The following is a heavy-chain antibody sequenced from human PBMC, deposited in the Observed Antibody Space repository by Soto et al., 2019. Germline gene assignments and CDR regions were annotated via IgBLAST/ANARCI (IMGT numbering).Heavy chain of an antibody. J-gene: IGHJ5*02. D-gene: IGHD3-16*01. V-gene: IGHV3-74*01. CDR1: GFTFTNYW. CDR2: IDSDGSST. CDR3: TSSIPGYSYADT. Sequence: EVQLVESGGGLVQPGGSLRLSCAASGFTFTNYWMHWVRQAPGKGLVWVSRIDSDGSSTVYVDSVKGRFTISRDNAKNTLYLQMNSLRAEDTALYYCTSSIPGYSYADTWGQGTLVTVSS.